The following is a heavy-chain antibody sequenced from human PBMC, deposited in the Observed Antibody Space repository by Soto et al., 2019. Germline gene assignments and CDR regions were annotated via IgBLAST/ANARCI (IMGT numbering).Heavy chain of an antibody. CDR3: ARVQAASSWFDP. Sequence: WETLSLTCTLAGGSIFSSYWSWIRQPPGKGLEWIGNVYYSGSTNYNPSLKSRITISVDTSKNQFSLNLSSVTAADPAVYYCARVQAASSWFDPWGQGTRVTVSS. J-gene: IGHJ5*02. CDR1: GGSIFSSY. CDR2: VYYSGST. D-gene: IGHD2-15*01. V-gene: IGHV4-59*01.